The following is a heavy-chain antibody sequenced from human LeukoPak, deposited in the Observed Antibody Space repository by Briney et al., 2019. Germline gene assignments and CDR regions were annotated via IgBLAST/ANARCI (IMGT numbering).Heavy chain of an antibody. J-gene: IGHJ3*02. V-gene: IGHV4-59*01. CDR2: IYYSGRT. CDR1: GGSISRDH. D-gene: IGHD2/OR15-2a*01. CDR3: ARKNDFDI. Sequence: SETLSLTCTVSGGSISRDHWNWIRQPPGKGLEWIGCIYYSGRTYYNPSLKSRVTISVDMSKSQFSLRLTSVTAADTAVYYCARKNDFDIGGQGTLVTVSS.